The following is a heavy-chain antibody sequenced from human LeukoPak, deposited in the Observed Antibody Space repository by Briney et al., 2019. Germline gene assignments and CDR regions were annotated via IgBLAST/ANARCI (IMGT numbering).Heavy chain of an antibody. V-gene: IGHV1-2*06. Sequence: ASVKVSCKASGYTFTSYDINWVRQATGQGLEWMGRIKPNSGGTNYAQKFQGRVTMTRDTSISTAYMELSRLRSVDTAVYYCAREGLAAELFYYYYYMDVWGKGTTVTISS. CDR2: IKPNSGGT. J-gene: IGHJ6*03. D-gene: IGHD1-14*01. CDR3: AREGLAAELFYYYYYMDV. CDR1: GYTFTSYD.